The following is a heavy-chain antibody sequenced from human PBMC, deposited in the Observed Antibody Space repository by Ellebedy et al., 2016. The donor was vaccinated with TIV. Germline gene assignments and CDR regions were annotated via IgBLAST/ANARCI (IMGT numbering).Heavy chain of an antibody. V-gene: IGHV1-2*02. CDR2: ISPDSGGT. CDR1: GYTFTNYY. J-gene: IGHJ4*02. Sequence: ASVKVSCKASGYTFTNYYVTWVRQAPGQGLEWMGWISPDSGGTNYAQKFQGRVTMTRDTSISTAYMELSRLRSDDTAVYYCARVRGVIVFDYWGQGTVVTVSS. D-gene: IGHD3-10*01. CDR3: ARVRGVIVFDY.